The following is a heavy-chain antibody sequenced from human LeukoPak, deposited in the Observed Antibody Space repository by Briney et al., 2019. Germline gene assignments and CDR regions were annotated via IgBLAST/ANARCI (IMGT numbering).Heavy chain of an antibody. D-gene: IGHD3-22*01. CDR2: ISGSGTST. V-gene: IGHV3-23*01. CDR3: AKPAGWYYDSSGYFNY. CDR1: GFTFSSYA. J-gene: IGHJ4*02. Sequence: PGGSLRLSCAASGFTFSSYAMNWVRQAPGKGLEWVSGISGSGTSTYYADSVKGRFTISRDNSKNTLYLQMNSLRAEDTAVYYCAKPAGWYYDSSGYFNYWGQGILVTVSS.